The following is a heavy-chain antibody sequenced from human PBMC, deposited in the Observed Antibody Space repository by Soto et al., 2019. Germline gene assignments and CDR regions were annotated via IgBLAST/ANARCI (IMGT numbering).Heavy chain of an antibody. CDR1: GGTFSSYT. D-gene: IGHD4-17*01. V-gene: IGHV1-69*02. CDR3: ARPSIYGDYGYFQH. J-gene: IGHJ1*01. Sequence: SVKVSCKASGGTFSSYTISWVRQAPGQGLEWMGRIIPILGIANYAQKFQGRVTITADKSTSTAYMELSGLRSEDTAVYYCARPSIYGDYGYFQHWGQGTLVTVSS. CDR2: IIPILGIA.